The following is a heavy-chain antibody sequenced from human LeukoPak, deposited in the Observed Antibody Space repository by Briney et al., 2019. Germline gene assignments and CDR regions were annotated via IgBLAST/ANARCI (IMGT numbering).Heavy chain of an antibody. CDR1: GGSISTYY. CDR3: ARGASGWYGYYFDY. D-gene: IGHD6-19*01. V-gene: IGHV4-4*07. J-gene: IGHJ4*02. Sequence: SETLSLTCTVSGGSISTYYWTWIRQPAGKGLEWIGRIYTSGSTNYNPSLKSRVTMSVGTSKNQFSLKLSSVTAADTAVYYCARGASGWYGYYFDYWGQGTLVTVSS. CDR2: IYTSGST.